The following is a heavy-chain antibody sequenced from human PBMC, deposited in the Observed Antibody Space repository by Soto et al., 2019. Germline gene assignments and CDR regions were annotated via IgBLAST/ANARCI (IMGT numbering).Heavy chain of an antibody. J-gene: IGHJ1*01. V-gene: IGHV4-39*01. CDR1: GGSISTSTFY. CDR2: FYYTGSI. Sequence: PSETLSLTCTVFGGSISTSTFYWGWIRQPPGRGLEWIGTFYYTGSIYYNPSLNSRATISVHTSKNQFSLKLSSVTAADSAVYFCASPPLVTVQTTEAEFFQHWGQGALVTVSS. CDR3: ASPPLVTVQTTEAEFFQH. D-gene: IGHD4-17*01.